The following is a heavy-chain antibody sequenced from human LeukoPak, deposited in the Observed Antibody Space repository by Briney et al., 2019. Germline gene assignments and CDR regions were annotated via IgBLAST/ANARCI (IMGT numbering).Heavy chain of an antibody. D-gene: IGHD5-18*01. CDR1: YGSISPYY. CDR3: ARVQDSYGRRFDI. Sequence: PSETLSLTCIVAYGSISPYYWSWIRQTPGRRMEWIGYISYSGSTDYNPSLKSRVTMSVDTSSNQFSLKLTSVTAADTAVYYCARVQDSYGRRFDIWGQGTMVTVSS. CDR2: ISYSGST. V-gene: IGHV4-59*08. J-gene: IGHJ3*02.